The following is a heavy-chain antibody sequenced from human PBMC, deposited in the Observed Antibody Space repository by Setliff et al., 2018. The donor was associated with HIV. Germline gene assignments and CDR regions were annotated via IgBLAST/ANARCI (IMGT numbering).Heavy chain of an antibody. CDR2: ISAYNGNI. V-gene: IGHV1-18*01. CDR1: GYIFSGSG. Sequence: SVKVSCKASGYIFSGSGISWVRQAPGQGLEWMGWISAYNGNINYAQKFQCRVTKTTDTSTSTAPMALRSLRSDDTGGYYCARDREAADWYFDLWGRGTLVTVSS. D-gene: IGHD2-15*01. J-gene: IGHJ2*01. CDR3: ARDREAADWYFDL.